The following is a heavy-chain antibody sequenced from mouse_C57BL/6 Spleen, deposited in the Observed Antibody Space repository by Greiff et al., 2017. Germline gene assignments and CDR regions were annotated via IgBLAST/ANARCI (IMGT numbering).Heavy chain of an antibody. D-gene: IGHD2-1*01. CDR3: ARSGNSYWYFDV. J-gene: IGHJ1*03. V-gene: IGHV1-80*01. CDR1: GYAFSSYW. CDR2: IYPGDGDT. Sequence: QVQLQQSGAELVKPGASVKISCKASGYAFSSYWMNWVKQRPGKGLEWIGQIYPGDGDTNYNGKFKGKATLTADKSSSTAYMQLSILTSEDSAVYVCARSGNSYWYFDVWGTGTTVTVSS.